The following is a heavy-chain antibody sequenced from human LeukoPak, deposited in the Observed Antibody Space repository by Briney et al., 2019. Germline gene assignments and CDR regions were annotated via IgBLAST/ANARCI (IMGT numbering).Heavy chain of an antibody. Sequence: GESLRLSCAASGFTFSSYAMSWVRQAPWKGLEWVSAISGSGGSTYYADSVKGRFTISRDNSKNTLYLQMNSLRAEDTAVYYCAKSFSGYPYFDYWGQGTLVTVSS. CDR3: AKSFSGYPYFDY. V-gene: IGHV3-23*01. CDR1: GFTFSSYA. J-gene: IGHJ4*02. CDR2: ISGSGGST. D-gene: IGHD3-22*01.